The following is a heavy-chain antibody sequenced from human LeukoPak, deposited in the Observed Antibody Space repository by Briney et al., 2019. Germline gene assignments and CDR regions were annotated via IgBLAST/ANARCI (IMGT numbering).Heavy chain of an antibody. V-gene: IGHV1-18*01. CDR1: GYTFTSYG. D-gene: IGHD2-15*01. Sequence: GASVKVSCKASGYTFTSYGISWVRQAPGQGLEWMGWISAYNGNTNYAQKLQGRVTMTTDTSTSTAYMDLRSLRSDDPAVYYCARVPDIVVVVAASGWFDPWGQGTLVTVSS. CDR3: ARVPDIVVVVAASGWFDP. J-gene: IGHJ5*02. CDR2: ISAYNGNT.